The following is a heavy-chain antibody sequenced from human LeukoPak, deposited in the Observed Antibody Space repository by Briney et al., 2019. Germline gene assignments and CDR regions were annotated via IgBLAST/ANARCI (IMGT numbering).Heavy chain of an antibody. V-gene: IGHV3-66*01. CDR1: GFTVSSNY. CDR3: ARFDSSGYSLYFDY. J-gene: IGHJ4*02. D-gene: IGHD3-22*01. Sequence: GGSLRLSCAASGFTVSSNYMSWVRQAPGKGLEWVSVIYSGGSTYYADSVKGRFTISRDNSKNTLYLQMNSLRAEDTAVYYCARFDSSGYSLYFDYWGQGTLVTVSS. CDR2: IYSGGST.